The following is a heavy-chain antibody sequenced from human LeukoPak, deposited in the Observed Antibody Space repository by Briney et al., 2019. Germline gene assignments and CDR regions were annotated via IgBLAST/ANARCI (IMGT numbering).Heavy chain of an antibody. CDR1: APLPTIYA. D-gene: IGHD2-2*01. CDR3: AKDCCSSTGLFDY. CDR2: VTVVGGTT. J-gene: IGHJ4*02. V-gene: IGHV3-23*01. Sequence: ESMSPSSAVAAPLPTIYAMSCVRPAPGKGMEWDSTVTVVGGTTNHANSVKGRFTISRDNSKNTLYLQMNSLRTEDTAVYYCAKDCCSSTGLFDYWGQGTRVTVSS.